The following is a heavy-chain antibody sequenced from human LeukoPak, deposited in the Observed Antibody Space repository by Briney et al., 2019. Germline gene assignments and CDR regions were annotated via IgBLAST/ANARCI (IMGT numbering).Heavy chain of an antibody. J-gene: IGHJ4*02. V-gene: IGHV4-39*07. CDR1: GGSISSSSYY. Sequence: ASETLSLTCTVSGGSISSSSYYWGWIRQPPGKGLEWIGSIYYSGSTYYNPSLKSRVTISVDTSKNQFSLKLSSVTAADTAVYYCARDQYSSGWFDYWGQGTLVTVSS. CDR3: ARDQYSSGWFDY. CDR2: IYYSGST. D-gene: IGHD6-19*01.